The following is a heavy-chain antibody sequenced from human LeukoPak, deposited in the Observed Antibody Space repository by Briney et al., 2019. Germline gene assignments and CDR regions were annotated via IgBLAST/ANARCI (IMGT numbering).Heavy chain of an antibody. J-gene: IGHJ6*03. CDR3: ASPADCSGGSCYSNYYYYMDV. Sequence: GGSLRLSCAASGFTFSSYSMNWVRQAPGKGLEWVSSVSSSSSYIYYADSVKGRFTISRDNAKNSLYLQMNSLRAEDTAVYYCASPADCSGGSCYSNYYYYMDVWGKGTTVTVSS. V-gene: IGHV3-21*01. CDR2: VSSSSSYI. D-gene: IGHD2-15*01. CDR1: GFTFSSYS.